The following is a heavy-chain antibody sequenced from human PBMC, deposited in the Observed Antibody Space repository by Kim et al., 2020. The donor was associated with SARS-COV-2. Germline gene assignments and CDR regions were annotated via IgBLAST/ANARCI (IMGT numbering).Heavy chain of an antibody. Sequence: GGSLRLSCAASGFTFSSYGMHWVRQAPGKGLEWVAVISYDGSNKYYADSVKGRFTISRDNSKNTLYLQMNSLRAEDTAVYYCAKDDLGYNWNGTDYWGQG. J-gene: IGHJ4*02. D-gene: IGHD1-20*01. CDR2: ISYDGSNK. V-gene: IGHV3-30*18. CDR3: AKDDLGYNWNGTDY. CDR1: GFTFSSYG.